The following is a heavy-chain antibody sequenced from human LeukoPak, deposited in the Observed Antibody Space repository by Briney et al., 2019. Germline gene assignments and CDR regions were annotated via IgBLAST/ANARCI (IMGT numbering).Heavy chain of an antibody. J-gene: IGHJ1*01. Sequence: GESLQISCKGSGSSSTSYWIAWVRQMPGQGLEWIGVVYPADSDTRYSRSFQGQVTISVDKSTKTAYLQWSNLKASDTAMYYCAIAGEPGLAGYIQHWGQGTLVTVSS. CDR3: AIAGEPGLAGYIQH. D-gene: IGHD7-27*01. V-gene: IGHV5-51*01. CDR1: GSSSTSYW. CDR2: VYPADSDT.